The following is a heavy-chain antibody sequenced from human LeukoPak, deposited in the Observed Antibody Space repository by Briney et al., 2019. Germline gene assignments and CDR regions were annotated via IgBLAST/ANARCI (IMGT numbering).Heavy chain of an antibody. CDR2: INTDMSST. J-gene: IGHJ4*02. D-gene: IGHD2-15*01. CDR1: GFTFSDYW. V-gene: IGHV3-74*01. CDR3: ARDLSHCSGGSCYAAHFDY. Sequence: GGSLRLSCVASGFTFSDYWMHWVRQAPGKGLVWVSRINTDMSSTIYTDSVKGRFTISRDNAKNTLYLQMNSLRAEDTAVYYCARDLSHCSGGSCYAAHFDYCGLGTLVTVSS.